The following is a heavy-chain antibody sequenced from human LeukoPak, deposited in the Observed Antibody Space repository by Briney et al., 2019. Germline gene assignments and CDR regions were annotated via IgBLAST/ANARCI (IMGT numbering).Heavy chain of an antibody. D-gene: IGHD6-19*01. Sequence: ASVKVSCNASGYTFTSYAMHWVRQAPGQRLEWMGWINAGNGNTKYSQKFQGRVTITRDTSASTAYMELSSLRSEDTAVYYCARDRAVAGPPLGYWGQGTLVTVSS. J-gene: IGHJ4*02. CDR1: GYTFTSYA. V-gene: IGHV1-3*01. CDR3: ARDRAVAGPPLGY. CDR2: INAGNGNT.